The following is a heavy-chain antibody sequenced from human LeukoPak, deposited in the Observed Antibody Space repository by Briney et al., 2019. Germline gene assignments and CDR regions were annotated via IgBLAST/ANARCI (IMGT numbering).Heavy chain of an antibody. CDR3: ARVKDDNNYDRAFDI. J-gene: IGHJ3*02. Sequence: ETLSLTCTVSGGSMSTYYWSWIRQPPGRGLEWIGHVYYDGNNDYNPSLKSRVTTSIDTSKKQFSLKLTSVTAADTAVYYCARVKDDNNYDRAFDIWGQGTMVTVSS. CDR1: GGSMSTYY. CDR2: VYYDGNN. V-gene: IGHV4-59*01. D-gene: IGHD5-24*01.